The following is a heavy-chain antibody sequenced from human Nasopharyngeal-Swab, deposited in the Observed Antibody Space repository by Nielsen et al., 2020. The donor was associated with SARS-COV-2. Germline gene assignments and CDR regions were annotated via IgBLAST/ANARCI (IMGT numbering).Heavy chain of an antibody. Sequence: VSQRPGKGLEWVSSVSGRDSTYYADSVKGRFTISRDISKNTLYLQMNSLRAEDTAVYYCAKDRNSAYYYYMDVWGKGTTVTVSS. CDR2: VSGRDST. D-gene: IGHD1-26*01. J-gene: IGHJ6*03. V-gene: IGHV3-23*01. CDR3: AKDRNSAYYYYMDV.